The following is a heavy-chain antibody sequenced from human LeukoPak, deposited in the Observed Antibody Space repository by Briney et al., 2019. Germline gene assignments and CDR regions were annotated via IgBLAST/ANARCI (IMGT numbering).Heavy chain of an antibody. J-gene: IGHJ4*02. D-gene: IGHD2-15*01. V-gene: IGHV3-48*03. CDR1: GFTFSSYE. CDR2: ISSSGSTI. Sequence: PGGSLRLSCAASGFTFSSYEMNWVCQAPGKGLEWVSFISSSGSTIYYADSVKGRFTISRDNAKNSLYLQMNSLRAEDTAVYYCAREPVVGAEFDYWGQGSLVTVSS. CDR3: AREPVVGAEFDY.